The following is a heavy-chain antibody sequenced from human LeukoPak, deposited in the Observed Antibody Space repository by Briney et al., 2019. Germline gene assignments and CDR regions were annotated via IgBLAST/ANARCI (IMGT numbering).Heavy chain of an antibody. V-gene: IGHV1-69*04. J-gene: IGHJ4*02. Sequence: SVKVSCKASVGTFSSYAISWVRQAPGQGLEWRGRIIPILGIANYAQKFQGRVTITADKSTSTAYMELSSLRSEDTAVYYCATYYYGSGSYYVADYWGQGTLVTVSS. CDR2: IIPILGIA. CDR1: VGTFSSYA. CDR3: ATYYYGSGSYYVADY. D-gene: IGHD3-10*01.